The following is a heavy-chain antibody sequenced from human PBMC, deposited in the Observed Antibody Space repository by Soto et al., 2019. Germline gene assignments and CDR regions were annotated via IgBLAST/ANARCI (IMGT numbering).Heavy chain of an antibody. CDR1: GGSVSSSSYY. CDR2: VYYSGST. CDR3: RLEGLATISYSFDY. D-gene: IGHD1-26*01. Sequence: QLQLQESGPGLVKPSETLSLTCTVSGGSVSSSSYYWGWVRQPPGKGLEWIGSVYYSGSTYYNPSLESRVTISVDKSKNQFSLKLMSLSAADTAVYGGRLEGLATISYSFDYWGQGALVTVSS. V-gene: IGHV4-39*01. J-gene: IGHJ4*02.